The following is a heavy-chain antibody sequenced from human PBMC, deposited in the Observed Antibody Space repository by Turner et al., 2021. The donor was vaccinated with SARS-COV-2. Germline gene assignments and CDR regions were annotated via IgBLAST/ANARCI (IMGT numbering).Heavy chain of an antibody. CDR1: GFTFSSYG. D-gene: IGHD2-15*01. CDR3: AKGGGPYCSGGSCYPGSFDY. J-gene: IGHJ4*02. Sequence: QVQLVESGGGVVQPGRSLRLSCAASGFTFSSYGMHWVRQAPGKGLEWVAVILYDGSNKYYGDSVKGRFTISRDNSKNTLYLQMNSLRAEDTAVYYCAKGGGPYCSGGSCYPGSFDYWGQGTLVTVSS. CDR2: ILYDGSNK. V-gene: IGHV3-30*18.